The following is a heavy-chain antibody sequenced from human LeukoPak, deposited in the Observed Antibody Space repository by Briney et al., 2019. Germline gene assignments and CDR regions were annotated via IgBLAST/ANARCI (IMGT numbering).Heavy chain of an antibody. Sequence: SETLSLTCTVSGGSISSSSYYWGWIRQPPGKGLEWLGSIYYSGSTYYNPSLKSRVTISVDTSKNQFSLKLSSVTAADTAVYYCAIHVLRYFDWLFPFDYWGQGTLVTVSS. V-gene: IGHV4-39*07. J-gene: IGHJ4*02. CDR2: IYYSGST. D-gene: IGHD3-9*01. CDR3: AIHVLRYFDWLFPFDY. CDR1: GGSISSSSYY.